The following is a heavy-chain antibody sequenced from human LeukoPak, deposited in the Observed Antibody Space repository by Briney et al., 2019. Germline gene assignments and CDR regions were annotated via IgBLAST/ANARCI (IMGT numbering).Heavy chain of an antibody. D-gene: IGHD3-22*01. Sequence: GASVKVSCKASGYTFTIYDINWVRQAPGQGLEWMGWMNPNSGNTGYAQKFQGRVTMTRNTSISTAYMELSSLRSEDTAVYYCARGADGSGHYYYYYYMDVWGKGTTVTISS. V-gene: IGHV1-8*01. J-gene: IGHJ6*03. CDR2: MNPNSGNT. CDR3: ARGADGSGHYYYYYYMDV. CDR1: GYTFTIYD.